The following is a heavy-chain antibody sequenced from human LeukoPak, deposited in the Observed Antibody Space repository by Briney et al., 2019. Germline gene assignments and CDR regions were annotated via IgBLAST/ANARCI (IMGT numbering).Heavy chain of an antibody. V-gene: IGHV4-30-4*01. J-gene: IGHJ4*02. CDR3: ARGIFGELPPNLFDY. CDR2: IYYSGST. D-gene: IGHD3-10*01. CDR1: GGSISSGDYS. Sequence: SETLSLTCTVSGGSISSGDYSWSWVRQPPGQGLEWIGYIYYSGSTYYNPSLKSRVTISVDTSKNQFSLKLSSVTAADTAVYYCARGIFGELPPNLFDYWGQGTLVTVSS.